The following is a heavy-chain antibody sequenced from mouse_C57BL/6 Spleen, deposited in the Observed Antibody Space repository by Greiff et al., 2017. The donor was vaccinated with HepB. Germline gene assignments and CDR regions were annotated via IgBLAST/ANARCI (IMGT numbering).Heavy chain of an antibody. J-gene: IGHJ4*01. V-gene: IGHV10-3*01. CDR3: VRDRYYYGGSDGYYAIDY. D-gene: IGHD1-1*01. Sequence: EVQLVESGGGLVQPKGSLKLSCAASGFTFNTYAMHWVRQAPGKGLEWVARIRSKSSNYATYYADSVKDRFTISRDDSQSMLYLQMNNLKTEDTAMYYCVRDRYYYGGSDGYYAIDYWGQGTSVTVSS. CDR1: GFTFNTYA. CDR2: IRSKSSNYAT.